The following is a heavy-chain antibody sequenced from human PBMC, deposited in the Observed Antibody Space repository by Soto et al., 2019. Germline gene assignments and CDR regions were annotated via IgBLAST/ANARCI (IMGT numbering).Heavy chain of an antibody. CDR3: ARGYEFFDY. J-gene: IGHJ4*02. D-gene: IGHD5-12*01. Sequence: SETLSLTCTVSGGSICSYYWTWIRQPPGKGLEWIGCVYNSGTTNYNPSLKSRVTISVDTSKNQFSLRLSSVSAADTAVYYCARGYEFFDYWGQGTLVTVSS. CDR1: GGSICSYY. CDR2: VYNSGTT. V-gene: IGHV4-59*01.